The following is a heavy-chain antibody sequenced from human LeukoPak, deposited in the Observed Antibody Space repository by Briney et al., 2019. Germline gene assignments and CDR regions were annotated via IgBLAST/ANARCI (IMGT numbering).Heavy chain of an antibody. D-gene: IGHD6-13*01. J-gene: IGHJ5*02. CDR3: ARATSSWYPVGWFDP. CDR2: IYYSGST. Sequence: SQTLSLTCTVSRGSISSGAYFWSWIRQHPGKGLEWIGHIYYSGSTYYNPSLKSRVTMSIDRSQNQFSLNLTSVTAADTAVYYCARATSSWYPVGWFDPWGQGTLVTVSP. V-gene: IGHV4-31*03. CDR1: RGSISSGAYF.